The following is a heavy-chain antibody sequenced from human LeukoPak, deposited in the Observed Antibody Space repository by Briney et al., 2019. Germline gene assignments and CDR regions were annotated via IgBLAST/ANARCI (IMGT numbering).Heavy chain of an antibody. Sequence: SQTLSLTCNVSGGSISSGDYYWSWIRQPPEKGLEWIGYIYYSGSTYYHPSLKSRVTISVDTSKNQYSLKLSSVTAADTAVYYCARAWPVFGVAPRFDPWGQGTLVTVSS. CDR1: GGSISSGDYY. J-gene: IGHJ5*02. CDR3: ARAWPVFGVAPRFDP. V-gene: IGHV4-30-4*08. CDR2: IYYSGST. D-gene: IGHD3-3*01.